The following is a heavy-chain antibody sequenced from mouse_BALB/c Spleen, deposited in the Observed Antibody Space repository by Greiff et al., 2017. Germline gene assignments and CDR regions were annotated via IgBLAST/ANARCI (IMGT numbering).Heavy chain of an antibody. CDR3: ASGGGVYYALDY. V-gene: IGHV1S56*01. J-gene: IGHJ2*01. Sequence: QVQLLQSGPELVKPGASVKISCKASGYTFTSYDINWVKQRPGQGLEWIGWIYPGDGSTKYNDKFKGQDTLSTDKSSSTAYMQHSSLTTENSAVYFCASGGGVYYALDYWGQGTTLTVSA. D-gene: IGHD2-1*01. CDR2: IYPGDGST. CDR1: GYTFTSYD.